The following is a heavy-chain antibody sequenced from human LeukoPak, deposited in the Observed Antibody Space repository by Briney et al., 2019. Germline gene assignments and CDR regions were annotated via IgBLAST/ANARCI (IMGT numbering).Heavy chain of an antibody. J-gene: IGHJ6*03. CDR2: ISSSSSYI. V-gene: IGHV3-21*01. D-gene: IGHD2-15*01. Sequence: GGSLRLSCAASGFTFSNYSMNWVRQAPGKGLEWVSSISSSSSYIYYADSVKGRFTISRDNAKNSLYLQMNSLRAEDTAVYYCARASPHCSGGSCYPTYYYYMDVWGKGTTVTVSS. CDR3: ARASPHCSGGSCYPTYYYYMDV. CDR1: GFTFSNYS.